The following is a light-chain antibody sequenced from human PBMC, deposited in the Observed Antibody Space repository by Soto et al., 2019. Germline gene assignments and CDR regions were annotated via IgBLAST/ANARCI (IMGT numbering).Light chain of an antibody. CDR3: QQYRTLLLT. CDR2: GAS. CDR1: QSVSSSY. Sequence: EVVLTQSPASLSLSPGESATLSCRTSQSVSSSYLAWYQQKPGQAPMLLIYGASFKATGIPDRFSGSGFGTDFTLSSSRLEPEDFAVYYCQQYRTLLLTFGGGTRVESK. J-gene: IGKJ4*01. V-gene: IGKV3-20*01.